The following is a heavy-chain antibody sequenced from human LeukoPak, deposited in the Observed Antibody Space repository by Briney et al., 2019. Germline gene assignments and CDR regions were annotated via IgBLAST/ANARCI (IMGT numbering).Heavy chain of an antibody. Sequence: GGSLRLSCAASGFTVSSNYMSWVRQAPGKGLEWVSVIYSGGGTYYADSVKDRFTISKDTSKNTLYLQMNSLRAEDTAVYYCARGYCSSTTCYFFDYWGQGTLVTVSS. V-gene: IGHV3-66*01. D-gene: IGHD2-2*01. CDR3: ARGYCSSTTCYFFDY. J-gene: IGHJ4*02. CDR1: GFTVSSNY. CDR2: IYSGGGT.